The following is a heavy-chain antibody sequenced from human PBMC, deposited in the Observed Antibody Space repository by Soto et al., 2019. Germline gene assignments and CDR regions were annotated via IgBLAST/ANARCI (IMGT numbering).Heavy chain of an antibody. Sequence: SETLSLTCIVSGGSINSYWWSWIRQPAGKGLEWIGRVYSSGTTDYNPSLNSRATLSVETSKNQFSLKLSSVTAADTAVYYCARDIGSYAYGEGYWGQGIQVTVSS. CDR1: GGSINSYW. CDR3: ARDIGSYAYGEGY. V-gene: IGHV4-4*07. J-gene: IGHJ4*02. D-gene: IGHD3-10*01. CDR2: VYSSGTT.